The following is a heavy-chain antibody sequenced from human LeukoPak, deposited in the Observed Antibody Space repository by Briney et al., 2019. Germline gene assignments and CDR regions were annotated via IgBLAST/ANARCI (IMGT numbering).Heavy chain of an antibody. CDR1: GGTFSSYA. Sequence: SVKVSCKASGGTFSSYAISWVRQAPGQGLEWVGGIIPIFGTTNYAQKFQGRVTISADKSTSTPYMELSSLRSEDTAVYYCARGFPYYYGSGSSYYYYYYGMDVWGKGTTVTVSS. D-gene: IGHD3-10*01. V-gene: IGHV1-69*06. J-gene: IGHJ6*04. CDR3: ARGFPYYYGSGSSYYYYYYGMDV. CDR2: IIPIFGTT.